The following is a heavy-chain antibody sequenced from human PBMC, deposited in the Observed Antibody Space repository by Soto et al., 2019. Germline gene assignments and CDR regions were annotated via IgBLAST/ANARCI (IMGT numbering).Heavy chain of an antibody. J-gene: IGHJ4*02. CDR1: GGSISSGGYS. CDR2: IYHSGST. D-gene: IGHD3-3*01. CDR3: AGCFWSGYHV. Sequence: SETLSLTCAVSGGSISSGGYSWSWIRQPPGKGLEWIGYIYHSGSTYYNPSLKSRVTISVDRSKNQFSLKLSSVTAADTAVYYCAGCFWSGYHVWGQGTLVTVSS. V-gene: IGHV4-30-2*01.